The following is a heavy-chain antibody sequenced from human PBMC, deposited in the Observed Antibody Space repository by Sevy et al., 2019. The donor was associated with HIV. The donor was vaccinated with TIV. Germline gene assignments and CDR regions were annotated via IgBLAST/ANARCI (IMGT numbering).Heavy chain of an antibody. V-gene: IGHV1-69*06. CDR3: ARGGITIFGVVITYSRAFDI. Sequence: ASVKVSCKASGGTFSSYAISWVRQAPGQGLEWMGGVIPIFGTANYAQKFQGRVTITADKSTSTAYMELSSLRSEDTAVYYCARGGITIFGVVITYSRAFDIWGQGTMVTVSS. J-gene: IGHJ3*02. D-gene: IGHD3-3*01. CDR1: GGTFSSYA. CDR2: VIPIFGTA.